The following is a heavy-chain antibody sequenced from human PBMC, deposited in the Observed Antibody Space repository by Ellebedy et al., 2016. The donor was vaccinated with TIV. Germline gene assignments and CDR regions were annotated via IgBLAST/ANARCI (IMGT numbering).Heavy chain of an antibody. CDR3: AKDPRIAAAGRDWFNP. D-gene: IGHD6-13*01. Sequence: GESLKISCAASGFTFSSYGMHWVRQAPGKGLEWVAVISYDGSNKYYADSVKGRFTISRDNSKNTLYLQMNSLRAEDTAVYYCAKDPRIAAAGRDWFNPWGQGTLVTVSS. J-gene: IGHJ5*02. V-gene: IGHV3-30*18. CDR2: ISYDGSNK. CDR1: GFTFSSYG.